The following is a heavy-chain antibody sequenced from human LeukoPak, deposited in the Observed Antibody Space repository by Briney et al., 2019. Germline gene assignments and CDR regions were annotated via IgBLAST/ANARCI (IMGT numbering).Heavy chain of an antibody. D-gene: IGHD6-6*01. CDR2: IWYDGSSA. V-gene: IGHV3-33*01. CDR1: GFTFRNHG. J-gene: IGHJ4*02. Sequence: GSLRLSCAASGFTFRNHGMHWVRQAPGKGLEWVAVIWYDGSSAYYADSVKGRFTISRDNSRNTLYLQMNSLRAEDTAVYYCARDIGARRLDYWGQGTPVTVSS. CDR3: ARDIGARRLDY.